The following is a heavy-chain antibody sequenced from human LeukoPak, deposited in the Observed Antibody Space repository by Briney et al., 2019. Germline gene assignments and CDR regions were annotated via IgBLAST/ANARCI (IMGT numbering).Heavy chain of an antibody. CDR2: IYYSGST. CDR1: GGSISSSSYY. CDR3: ARHVYTIPFDY. V-gene: IGHV4-39*01. Sequence: SETLSLTCTVSGGSISSSSYYWGWIRQPPGKGLEWIGSIYYSGSTYYNPSLKSRVTISVDTSKNQFSLKLSSVTAADTAVYYCARHVYTIPFDYRGQGTLVTVSS. D-gene: IGHD3-3*01. J-gene: IGHJ4*02.